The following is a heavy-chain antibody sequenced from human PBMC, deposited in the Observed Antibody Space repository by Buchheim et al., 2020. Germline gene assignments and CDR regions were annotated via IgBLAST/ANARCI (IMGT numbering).Heavy chain of an antibody. D-gene: IGHD4-17*01. CDR1: GVSINTGTFY. CDR3: ARDRGAHDFGPIDY. Sequence: QVQLQESGPGLVKPSQTLSLTCTVSGVSINTGTFYWSWIRQHPGKGLEWIGYVYYTGRAYSNPSLKSRVSMSVDTSPNQFSLNLASVTAADTAVYYCARDRGAHDFGPIDYLGQGAL. V-gene: IGHV4-31*03. J-gene: IGHJ4*02. CDR2: VYYTGRA.